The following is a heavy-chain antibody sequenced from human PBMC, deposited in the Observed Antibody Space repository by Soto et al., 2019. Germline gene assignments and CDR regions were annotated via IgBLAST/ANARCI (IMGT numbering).Heavy chain of an antibody. CDR1: GGSISSSSYY. Sequence: SETLSLTCTVSGGSISSSSYYWGWIRQPPGKGLEWIGSIYYSGSTYYNPSLKSRVTISVDTSKNQFSLKLSSVTAADTAVYYCARPYSSSPRGYYYGMDVWGQGTTVTVSS. J-gene: IGHJ6*02. V-gene: IGHV4-39*01. CDR2: IYYSGST. CDR3: ARPYSSSPRGYYYGMDV. D-gene: IGHD6-13*01.